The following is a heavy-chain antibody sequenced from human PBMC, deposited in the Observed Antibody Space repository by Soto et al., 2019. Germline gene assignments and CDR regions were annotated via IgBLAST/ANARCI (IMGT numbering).Heavy chain of an antibody. D-gene: IGHD2-21*01. CDR1: GFTFSSYA. V-gene: IGHV3-23*01. CDR3: AKASSIAGNWFDP. Sequence: EVQLLESGGGLVQPGGSLRLSCAASGFTFSSYAMNWVRQAPGKGLEWVSGISTSGGTTYYADSVKGRFTISRDNSKNTLYLQMNSLRAADLAVYYCAKASSIAGNWFDPWGQGTLVTVSS. CDR2: ISTSGGTT. J-gene: IGHJ5*02.